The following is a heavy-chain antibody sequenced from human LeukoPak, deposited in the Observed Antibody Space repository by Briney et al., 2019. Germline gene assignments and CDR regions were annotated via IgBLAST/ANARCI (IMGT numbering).Heavy chain of an antibody. D-gene: IGHD3-10*01. V-gene: IGHV4-39*07. CDR3: ARLLMVRGVIVGVLQWFDP. CDR1: GGSISSSSYY. Sequence: SETLSLTCTVSGGSISSSSYYWGWIRQPPGKGLEWIGSIYYSGSTYYNPSLKSRVTISVDTSKNQFSLKLSSVTAADTAVYYCARLLMVRGVIVGVLQWFDPWGQGTLVTVSS. CDR2: IYYSGST. J-gene: IGHJ5*02.